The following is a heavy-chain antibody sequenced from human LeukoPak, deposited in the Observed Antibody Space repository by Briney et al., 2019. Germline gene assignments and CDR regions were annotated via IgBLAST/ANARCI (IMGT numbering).Heavy chain of an antibody. CDR1: GYTLTELS. CDR3: ATLRVPAAMYAFDY. V-gene: IGHV1-24*01. CDR2: FDPEDGET. Sequence: GASVKVSCKVSGYTLTELSMHWVRQAPGKGLEWMGGFDPEDGETIYAQKFQGRVTMTGDTSTDTAYMELSSLRSEDTAVYYCATLRVPAAMYAFDYWGQGTLVTVSS. D-gene: IGHD2-2*01. J-gene: IGHJ4*02.